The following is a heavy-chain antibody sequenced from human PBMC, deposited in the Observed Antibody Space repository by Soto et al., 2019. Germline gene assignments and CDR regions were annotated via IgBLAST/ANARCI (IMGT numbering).Heavy chain of an antibody. V-gene: IGHV1-69*01. CDR3: ARDRIAGSNYYDGMDF. CDR2: IIPIFGTE. CDR1: GSTFSSYA. Sequence: QVQLVQSGAEVKKPGSSARVSCKASGSTFSSYAISWVRQAPGQGLEWMGGIIPIFGTENYAQKFQGRATITADESTGTAYMELGSLRSEDTAVYYCARDRIAGSNYYDGMDFWGQGTTVTVSS. D-gene: IGHD6-13*01. J-gene: IGHJ6*02.